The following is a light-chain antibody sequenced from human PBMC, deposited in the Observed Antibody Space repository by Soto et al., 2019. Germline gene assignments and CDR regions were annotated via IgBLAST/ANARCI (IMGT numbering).Light chain of an antibody. J-gene: IGKJ2*01. CDR2: DAS. V-gene: IGKV3D-15*01. CDR1: QSVANN. Sequence: EIVLTHSPDTVSLSPGERATLSCRASQSVANNFLAWYQQRPGQAPRLVIYDASSRATGIPDRFSASGSGTEFTLTISSLQSEDFAVYYCHQYNNWPLYTFGQGTKVDIK. CDR3: HQYNNWPLYT.